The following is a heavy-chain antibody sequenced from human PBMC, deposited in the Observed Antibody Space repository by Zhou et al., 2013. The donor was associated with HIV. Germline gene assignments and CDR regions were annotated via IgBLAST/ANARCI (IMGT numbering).Heavy chain of an antibody. CDR3: AREMAAADVAYYMDV. J-gene: IGHJ6*03. CDR2: IIPILGIA. Sequence: QVQLVQSGAEVKKPGSSVKVSCKASGGTFSSYAISWVRQAPGQGLEWMGRIIPILGIANYAQKFQGRVTITADKSTSTAYMELSSLRSEDTAVYYCAREMAAADVAYYMDVWGKGTTVTVSS. V-gene: IGHV1-69*04. D-gene: IGHD6-13*01. CDR1: GGTFSSYA.